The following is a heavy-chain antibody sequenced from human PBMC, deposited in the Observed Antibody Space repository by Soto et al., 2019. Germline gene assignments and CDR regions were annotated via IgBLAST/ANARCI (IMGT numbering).Heavy chain of an antibody. D-gene: IGHD3-9*01. CDR1: GFTFSSYD. J-gene: IGHJ6*02. CDR2: IGTAGDP. CDR3: ARGAHYDILTGYPTIMYGMDV. Sequence: GGSLRLSCAASGFTFSSYDMHWVRQATGKGLEWVPAIGTAGDPYYPGSVKGRFTISRENAKNSLYLQMNSLRAGDTAVYYCARGAHYDILTGYPTIMYGMDVWGQGTTVTVSS. V-gene: IGHV3-13*05.